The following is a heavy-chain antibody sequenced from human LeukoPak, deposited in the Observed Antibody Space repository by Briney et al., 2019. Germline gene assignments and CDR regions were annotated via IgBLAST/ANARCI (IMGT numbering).Heavy chain of an antibody. CDR3: ARAYSSSWAYFDY. V-gene: IGHV4-59*11. J-gene: IGHJ4*02. CDR1: GDSISSHF. D-gene: IGHD6-13*01. CDR2: IHHSGMT. Sequence: SETLSLTCSVSGDSISSHFWSWIRQPPGKGLEWIGYIHHSGMTNYNSALKSRATLSVDTSTNQFSLKLSSVTAADTAVYYCARAYSSSWAYFDYWGQGTLVTVSS.